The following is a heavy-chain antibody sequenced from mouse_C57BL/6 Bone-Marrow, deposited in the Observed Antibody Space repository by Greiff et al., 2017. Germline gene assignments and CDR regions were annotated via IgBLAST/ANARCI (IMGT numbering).Heavy chain of an antibody. Sequence: QVQLQQSGPGLVQPSQSLSITCTVSGFSLTSYGVHWVRQSPGKGLEWLGVIWSGGSTDYNAAFISRLSISKDNSKSQVFFKMNSLQADDTAIYYCAIPIYYVYDVVYAMDYWGQGTSVTVSS. CDR2: IWSGGST. CDR1: GFSLTSYG. V-gene: IGHV2-2*01. J-gene: IGHJ4*01. D-gene: IGHD2-2*01. CDR3: AIPIYYVYDVVYAMDY.